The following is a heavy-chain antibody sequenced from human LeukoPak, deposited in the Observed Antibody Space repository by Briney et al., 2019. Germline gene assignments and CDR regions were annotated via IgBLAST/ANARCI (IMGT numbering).Heavy chain of an antibody. CDR1: GYTFTSYG. Sequence: GASVKVSCKASGYTFTSYGISWVRQAPGQGLEWMGWISAYNGNTNYAQKFQGRVTMTRDTSISTAYMELSRLRSDDTAVYYCARAALNYYDSSTWFDPWGQGTLVTVSS. V-gene: IGHV1-18*01. D-gene: IGHD3-22*01. J-gene: IGHJ5*02. CDR2: ISAYNGNT. CDR3: ARAALNYYDSSTWFDP.